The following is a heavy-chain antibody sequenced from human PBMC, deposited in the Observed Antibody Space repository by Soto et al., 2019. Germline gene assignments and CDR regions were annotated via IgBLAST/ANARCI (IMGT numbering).Heavy chain of an antibody. Sequence: QVHLQESGPGLVKPSQTLSLTCTVSGGSISNAQYYWAWIRQHPGKGLEWIGYIYYSGNPYYSPSLKSRVSSSIDTSTNLFSLKVNSVTAADTAVYYCAKTYGPFGWLDPWGQGTLVTVSS. CDR1: GGSISNAQYY. CDR3: AKTYGPFGWLDP. CDR2: IYYSGNP. D-gene: IGHD3-10*01. V-gene: IGHV4-31*03. J-gene: IGHJ5*02.